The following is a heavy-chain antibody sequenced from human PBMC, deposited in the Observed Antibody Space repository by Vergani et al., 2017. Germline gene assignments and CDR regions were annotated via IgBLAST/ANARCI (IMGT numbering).Heavy chain of an antibody. J-gene: IGHJ6*02. CDR3: ARMPLGFGHYYYYGMDV. Sequence: QVQLVQSGAEVKKPGASVKVSCKASGYTFTSYYMHWVRQAPGQGLEWMGIINPSGGSTSYAQKFQGRVTMTRDTSTSTVYMELSSLRSEDTAVYYCARMPLGFGHYYYYGMDVWGQGTTVTVSS. CDR2: INPSGGST. D-gene: IGHD1-26*01. V-gene: IGHV1-46*01. CDR1: GYTFTSYY.